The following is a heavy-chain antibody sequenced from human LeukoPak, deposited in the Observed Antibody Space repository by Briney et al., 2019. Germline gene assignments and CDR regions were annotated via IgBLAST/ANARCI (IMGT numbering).Heavy chain of an antibody. CDR2: INHSGST. Sequence: SETLSLTCAVYGGSFSGYYWSWIRQPPGKGLEWIGEINHSGSTNYNPPLKSRVTISVDTSKNQFSLKLSSVTAADTAVYYCARGRLNHYYGSGSIFDYWGQGTLVTVSS. V-gene: IGHV4-34*01. J-gene: IGHJ4*02. CDR1: GGSFSGYY. D-gene: IGHD3-10*01. CDR3: ARGRLNHYYGSGSIFDY.